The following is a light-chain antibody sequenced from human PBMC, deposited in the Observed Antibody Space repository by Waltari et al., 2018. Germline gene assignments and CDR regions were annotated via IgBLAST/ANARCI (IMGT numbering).Light chain of an antibody. J-gene: IGKJ2*01. Sequence: EFVLTQSQGTLSLSPEERATISCMASQSVSSSYFAWYQQKPGHAPRLLIYGASSRATGIPDRFSGGGSGTDFTLTISRLEPEDFAVYYCQQYGTSSYTFGQGTKLEIK. CDR2: GAS. CDR1: QSVSSSY. V-gene: IGKV3-20*01. CDR3: QQYGTSSYT.